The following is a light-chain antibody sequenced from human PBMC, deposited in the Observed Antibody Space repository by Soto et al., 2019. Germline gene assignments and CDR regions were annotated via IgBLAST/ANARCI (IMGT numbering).Light chain of an antibody. J-gene: IGLJ2*01. CDR1: NSNIGSNT. CDR2: SSN. CDR3: AAWDGSLNVVV. V-gene: IGLV1-44*01. Sequence: QSVLTQPPSASGTPGQRVTISCSGSNSNIGSNTVNWYQQFPGAAPKLLVYSSNLRPSGVPDRFSGSKSGTSASLAISGLQSEDEADYYCAAWDGSLNVVVFGGGTKVTVL.